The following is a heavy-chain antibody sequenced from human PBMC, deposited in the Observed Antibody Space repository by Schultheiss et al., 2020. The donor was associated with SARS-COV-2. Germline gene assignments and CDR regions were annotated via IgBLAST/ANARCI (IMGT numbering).Heavy chain of an antibody. V-gene: IGHV3-30*07. CDR3: ARDLGYGDYEDY. D-gene: IGHD4-17*01. Sequence: GGSLRLSCAASGFTFSSYAMHWVRQAPGKGLEWVAVIWYDGSNKYYADSVKGRFTISRDNSKNSLYLQMNSLRAEDTAVYYCARDLGYGDYEDYWGQGTLVTVSS. CDR1: GFTFSSYA. CDR2: IWYDGSNK. J-gene: IGHJ4*02.